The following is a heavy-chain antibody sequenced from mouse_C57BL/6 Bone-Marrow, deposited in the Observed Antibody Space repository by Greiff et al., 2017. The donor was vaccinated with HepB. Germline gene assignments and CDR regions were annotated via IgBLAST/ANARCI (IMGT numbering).Heavy chain of an antibody. CDR3: ARILSEAMDY. Sequence: HVQLQQSGAELVRPGTSVKMSCKASGYTFTNYWIGWAKQRPGHGLEWIGDIYPGGGYTNYNEKFKGKATLTADKSSSTAYMQFSSLTSEDSAIYYCARILSEAMDYWGQGTSVTVSS. CDR2: IYPGGGYT. J-gene: IGHJ4*01. CDR1: GYTFTNYW. D-gene: IGHD6-5*01. V-gene: IGHV1-63*01.